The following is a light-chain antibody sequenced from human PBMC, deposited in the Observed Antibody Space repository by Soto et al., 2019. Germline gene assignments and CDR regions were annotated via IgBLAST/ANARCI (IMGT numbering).Light chain of an antibody. J-gene: IGKJ4*01. CDR2: LGS. CDR3: MQALQPPLS. CDR1: QSLLHRNGYNY. V-gene: IGKV2-28*01. Sequence: DIVLTHSPLSLPVTPGEPASISCRSSQSLLHRNGYNYLDWYLQKPGQSPPLLVYLGSNRASAVRERVRGGGSGTDFTRKVSRVEAEDVGIYYCMQALQPPLSFGGGTKVELK.